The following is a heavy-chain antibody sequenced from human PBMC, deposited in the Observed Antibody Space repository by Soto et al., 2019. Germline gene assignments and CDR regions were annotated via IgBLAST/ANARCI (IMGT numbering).Heavy chain of an antibody. CDR1: GYIFTTYG. V-gene: IGHV1-18*01. Sequence: QVHLVQSGAEVKKPGASVKVSCKGSGYIFTTYGITWVRQAPGQGLEWMGWISAHNGNTNYAQKLQGRVTVTRDTSTSTAYMALRNLRSDDTAVYYCARGRDGDYWGQGALVTVSS. J-gene: IGHJ4*02. CDR3: ARGRDGDY. CDR2: ISAHNGNT. D-gene: IGHD6-6*01.